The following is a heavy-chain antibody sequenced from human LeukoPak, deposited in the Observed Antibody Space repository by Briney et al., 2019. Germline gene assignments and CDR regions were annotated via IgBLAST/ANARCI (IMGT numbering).Heavy chain of an antibody. J-gene: IGHJ4*02. V-gene: IGHV3-21*04. CDR3: ASRIATAGSVDY. D-gene: IGHD6-13*01. CDR1: GLTFSSYS. CDR2: ISSSSSYT. Sequence: NSGGSLRLSCAASGLTFSSYSMNWVRQAPGKGLEWVSSISSSSSYTYYADSVKGRFTIFRDNSKNTLHLQMNTLRAEDTAVYYCASRIATAGSVDYWGQGTLVTVSS.